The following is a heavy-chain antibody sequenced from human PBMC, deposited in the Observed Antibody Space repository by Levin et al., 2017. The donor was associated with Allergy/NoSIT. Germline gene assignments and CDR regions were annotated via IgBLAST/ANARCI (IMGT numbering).Heavy chain of an antibody. J-gene: IGHJ5*02. CDR3: ARGPWFDP. CDR2: IGTSDDT. Sequence: LSLTCAASGFPFSRFDIHWLRQPTGKGLEWVSAIGTSDDTYYAGSVKGRFSISRDDAKNSLYLQMNSLRVEDTAVYYCARGPWFDPWGQGTLVTVSS. CDR1: GFPFSRFD. V-gene: IGHV3-13*01.